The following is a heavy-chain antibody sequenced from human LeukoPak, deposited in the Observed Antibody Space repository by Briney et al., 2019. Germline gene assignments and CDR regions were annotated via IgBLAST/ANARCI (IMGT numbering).Heavy chain of an antibody. D-gene: IGHD3-22*01. CDR1: GFTFSSYA. J-gene: IGHJ4*02. CDR3: AKRPDYYDSSGYYSRLVGYFDY. Sequence: GGSLRLSCAASGFTFSSYAMSWVRQAPGKGLEWVSAISGSGGSTYYADSVKGRFTISGDNSKNTLYLQMNSLRAEDTAVYYCAKRPDYYDSSGYYSRLVGYFDYWGQGTLVTVSS. V-gene: IGHV3-23*01. CDR2: ISGSGGST.